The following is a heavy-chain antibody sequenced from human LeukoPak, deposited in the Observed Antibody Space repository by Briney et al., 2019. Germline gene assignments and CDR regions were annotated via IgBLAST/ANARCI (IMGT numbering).Heavy chain of an antibody. CDR2: IIPIFGTA. CDR3: ARGGPRTYGSGSYSAFDP. V-gene: IGHV1-69*06. CDR1: GGTFSSYA. J-gene: IGHJ5*02. D-gene: IGHD3-10*01. Sequence: ASENVSCKASGGTFSSYAISWVRQAPGQGLEWMGGIIPIFGTANYAQKFQGRVTITADKSTSTAYMELSSLRSEDTAVYYCARGGPRTYGSGSYSAFDPWGQGTLVTVSS.